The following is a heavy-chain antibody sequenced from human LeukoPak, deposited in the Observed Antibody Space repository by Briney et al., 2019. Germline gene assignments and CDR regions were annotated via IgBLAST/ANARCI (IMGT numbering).Heavy chain of an antibody. D-gene: IGHD2-2*02. CDR2: IIPIFGTA. CDR3: ARMGGGIVVVPAAILFDY. Sequence: ASVTVSCTASGGTFSSYAISWVRQAPGQGLEWMGGIIPIFGTANYAQKFQGRVTITADESTSTAYMELSSLRSEDTAVYYCARMGGGIVVVPAAILFDYWGQGTLVTVSS. V-gene: IGHV1-69*01. CDR1: GGTFSSYA. J-gene: IGHJ4*02.